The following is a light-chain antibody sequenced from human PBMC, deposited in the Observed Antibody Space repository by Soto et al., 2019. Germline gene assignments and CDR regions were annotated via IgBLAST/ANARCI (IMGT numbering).Light chain of an antibody. CDR1: QGIRND. CDR2: AAS. Sequence: AIQMTQSPSSLSASVGDRVTITCRASQGIRNDLGWYQQKPGKAPTLLIYAASGLQSGVPSRFSGSGSGTDFTLTISSLQPEYFATYYCLQDYNYPPTFGQGTKLEIK. J-gene: IGKJ2*01. CDR3: LQDYNYPPT. V-gene: IGKV1-6*01.